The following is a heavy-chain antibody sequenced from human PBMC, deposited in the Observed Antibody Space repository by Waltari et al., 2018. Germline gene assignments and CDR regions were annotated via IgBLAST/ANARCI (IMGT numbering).Heavy chain of an antibody. J-gene: IGHJ3*02. CDR1: GYTLTELS. D-gene: IGHD6-19*01. Sequence: QVQLVQSGAEVKKPGASVKVSCKVSGYTLTELSMHWVRQATGQGLEWMGWMNPNSGNTGYAQKFQGRVTMTRNTSISTAYMELSSLRSEDTAVYYCARGRRFRRAVAGRYDAFDIWGQGTMVTVSS. CDR2: MNPNSGNT. CDR3: ARGRRFRRAVAGRYDAFDI. V-gene: IGHV1-8*01.